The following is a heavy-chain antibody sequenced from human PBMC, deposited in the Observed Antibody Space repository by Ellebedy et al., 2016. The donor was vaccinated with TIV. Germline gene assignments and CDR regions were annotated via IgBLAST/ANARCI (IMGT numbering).Heavy chain of an antibody. CDR3: ARGSSTYSSFDP. D-gene: IGHD5-18*01. CDR2: SHFIGNT. Sequence: SETLSLXXTVSGGSLNLYYWSWIRQPPGKGLEWIGYSHFIGNTKYNPSLESRVTLSVDTSKKECSLHLSSVTAADTAVYYCARGSSTYSSFDPWGQGILVTVSS. V-gene: IGHV4-59*13. CDR1: GGSLNLYY. J-gene: IGHJ5*02.